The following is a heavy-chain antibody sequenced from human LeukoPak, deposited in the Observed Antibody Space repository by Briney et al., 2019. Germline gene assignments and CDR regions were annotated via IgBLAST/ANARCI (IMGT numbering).Heavy chain of an antibody. Sequence: SVKVSCKASGGTFSSYAISWVRQAPGQGLEWMGGIIPIFGTANYAQKFQGRATITTDESTSTAYMELSSLRSEDTAVYYCARGPNYYGSGSYRNYYYYMDVWGKGTTVTVSS. CDR1: GGTFSSYA. CDR2: IIPIFGTA. D-gene: IGHD3-10*01. CDR3: ARGPNYYGSGSYRNYYYYMDV. V-gene: IGHV1-69*05. J-gene: IGHJ6*03.